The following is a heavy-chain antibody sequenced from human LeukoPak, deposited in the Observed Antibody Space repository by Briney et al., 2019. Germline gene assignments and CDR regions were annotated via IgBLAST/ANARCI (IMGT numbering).Heavy chain of an antibody. CDR2: INPNSGGT. CDR3: ARERTAARNWFDP. CDR1: GYTFTGYY. V-gene: IGHV1-2*02. Sequence: ASVKVSCKASGYTFTGYYMHWVRQAPGQGLEWMGWINPNSGGTNYAQKFQGRVTMTRDTSISTAYMELSRPRFDDTAVYYCARERTAARNWFDPWGQGTLVTVSS. D-gene: IGHD6-6*01. J-gene: IGHJ5*02.